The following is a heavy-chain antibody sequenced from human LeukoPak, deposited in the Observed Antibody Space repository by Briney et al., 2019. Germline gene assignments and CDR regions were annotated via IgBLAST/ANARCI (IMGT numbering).Heavy chain of an antibody. Sequence: GGSLRLSCAASGFTFSSSAMSWVRQAPGKGLEWVSAISNNGGYTYYADSVQGRFTISRDNSKNTLYLQMNSLRAEDTAEYYCVRDMIVVVISNWFDPWGQGTLVTVSS. J-gene: IGHJ5*02. V-gene: IGHV3-23*01. CDR3: VRDMIVVVISNWFDP. D-gene: IGHD3-22*01. CDR2: ISNNGGYT. CDR1: GFTFSSSA.